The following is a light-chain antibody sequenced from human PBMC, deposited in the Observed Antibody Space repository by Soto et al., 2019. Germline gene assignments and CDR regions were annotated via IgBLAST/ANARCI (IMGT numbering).Light chain of an antibody. J-gene: IGKJ1*01. Sequence: DIQMTQSPSTLSASVGDRVTITCLASQSISRYLAWYQHKPGKAPKLLIHDASSLESGVPLRFSGSGSGTEFTLTISSLQPDDFATYYCQQYNSSPWTFGQGTKVDIK. CDR1: QSISRY. CDR2: DAS. V-gene: IGKV1-5*01. CDR3: QQYNSSPWT.